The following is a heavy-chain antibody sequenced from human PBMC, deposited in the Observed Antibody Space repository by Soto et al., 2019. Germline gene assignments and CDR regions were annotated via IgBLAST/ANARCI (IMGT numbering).Heavy chain of an antibody. CDR2: IAHNGFSQ. Sequence: QVQLVESGGGVVQPGTSLRLSCVVSGFTLSNTGVHWVRQAPGKGLEWVAMIAHNGFSQFYVDSVKGRFTISRDNSKNTAYLQMHSLRPEDTSVYHCAKDWGSSGWFNWFDSWGQGTLVTVSS. CDR1: GFTLSNTG. J-gene: IGHJ5*01. D-gene: IGHD6-19*01. V-gene: IGHV3-30*18. CDR3: AKDWGSSGWFNWFDS.